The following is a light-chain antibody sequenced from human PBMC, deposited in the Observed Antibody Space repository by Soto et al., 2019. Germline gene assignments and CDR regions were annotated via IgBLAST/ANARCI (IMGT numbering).Light chain of an antibody. CDR2: DVS. Sequence: QSVLTQPASVSGSPGQSITISCTGTSSDVGGYNYVSWYQHHPGKAPKLMIFDVSNRPSGVSNRFSGSKSGNTASLTISGLQPEDESYYYCSSYTTSNTRQIVFGTGTKAPS. J-gene: IGLJ1*01. CDR3: SSYTTSNTRQIV. V-gene: IGLV2-14*03. CDR1: SSDVGGYNY.